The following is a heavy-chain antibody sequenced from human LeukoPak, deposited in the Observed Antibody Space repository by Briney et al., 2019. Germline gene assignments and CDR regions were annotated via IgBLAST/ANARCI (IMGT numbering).Heavy chain of an antibody. CDR2: INHSGST. D-gene: IGHD2-15*01. Sequence: GSLRLSCAASGFTFSSYSMNWVRQAPGKGLEWIGEINHSGSTNYNPSLKSRVTISVDTSKNQFSPKLSSVTAADTAVYYCARGANFYYYGMDVWGQGTTVTVSS. CDR1: GFTFSSYS. V-gene: IGHV4-34*01. CDR3: ARGANFYYYGMDV. J-gene: IGHJ6*02.